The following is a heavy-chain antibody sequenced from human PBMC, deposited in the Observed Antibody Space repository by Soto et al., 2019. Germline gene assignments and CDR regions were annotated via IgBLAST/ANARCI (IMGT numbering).Heavy chain of an antibody. J-gene: IGHJ4*02. V-gene: IGHV3-33*01. Sequence: PGGSLRLSCAASGSIFRSYGMHWVRQAPGKGLEWVAVIRYDGSNINYADSVMGRFTISRDNSKNTLYLEMNSLRAEDTAVYYCARDGIGGTTSPGSPDYWGQGHLVTVAS. CDR3: ARDGIGGTTSPGSPDY. CDR1: GSIFRSYG. D-gene: IGHD2-15*01. CDR2: IRYDGSNI.